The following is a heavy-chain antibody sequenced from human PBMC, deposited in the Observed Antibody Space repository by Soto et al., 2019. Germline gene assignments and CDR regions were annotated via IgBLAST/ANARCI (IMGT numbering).Heavy chain of an antibody. Sequence: TSETLSLTCTVSGGSISSYYWSWIRQPPGKGLEWIGYIYYSGSTNYNPSLKSRVTISVDTSKNQFSLKLSSVTAADTAVYYCARGSHRSNSRSNYYYYYGMDVWGQGTTVTVSS. CDR1: GGSISSYY. V-gene: IGHV4-59*01. D-gene: IGHD2-21*01. CDR3: ARGSHRSNSRSNYYYYYGMDV. CDR2: IYYSGST. J-gene: IGHJ6*02.